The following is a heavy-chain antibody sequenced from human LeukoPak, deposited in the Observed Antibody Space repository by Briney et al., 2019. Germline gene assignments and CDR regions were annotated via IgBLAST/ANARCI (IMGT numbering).Heavy chain of an antibody. J-gene: IGHJ4*02. CDR3: ARGMDYGDYVSPIDY. Sequence: SETLSLTCAVSGGSISTNNYYWGWIRRPPGKGLEWIGSIYYTGSTYYNPSLKSRVTISLDTSKYQFSLKLTSVSAADTAVYYCARGMDYGDYVSPIDYWGQGTLVTVSS. D-gene: IGHD4-17*01. CDR2: IYYTGST. CDR1: GGSISTNNYY. V-gene: IGHV4-39*07.